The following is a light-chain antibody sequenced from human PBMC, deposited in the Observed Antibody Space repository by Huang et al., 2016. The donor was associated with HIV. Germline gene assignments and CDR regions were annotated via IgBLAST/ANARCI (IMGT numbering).Light chain of an antibody. CDR1: QNINNY. CDR2: GSF. V-gene: IGKV3-11*01. CDR3: QQRGAWPLT. Sequence: DIVLTQSPATLSLSPGQRATLSCRASQNINNYLVWYQQKPGQAPRLLIYGSFNRATGIPARFSGSGSGTDFTLTISTLEPEDFAVYYCQQRGAWPLTFGGGTKVEIK. J-gene: IGKJ4*01.